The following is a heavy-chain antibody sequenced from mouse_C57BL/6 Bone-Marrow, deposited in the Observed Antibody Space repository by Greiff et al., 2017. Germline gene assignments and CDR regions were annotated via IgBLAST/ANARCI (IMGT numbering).Heavy chain of an antibody. CDR2: ISSGGSYT. CDR1: GFTFSSYG. CDR3: ARDDYAAMDY. Sequence: DVQLQESGGDLVKPGGSLKLSCAASGFTFSSYGMSWVRQTPDKRLEWVATISSGGSYTYYPDSVKGRFTISRDNAKNTLYLQMSSLKSEDTAMYYCARDDYAAMDYWGQGTSVTVSS. V-gene: IGHV5-6*01. J-gene: IGHJ4*01.